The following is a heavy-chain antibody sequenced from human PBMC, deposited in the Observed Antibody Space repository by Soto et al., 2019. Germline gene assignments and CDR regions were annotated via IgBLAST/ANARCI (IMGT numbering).Heavy chain of an antibody. CDR1: GFTFSTHS. D-gene: IGHD3-22*01. CDR3: VREGLPYNSGPEFAY. J-gene: IGHJ4*02. Sequence: GGSLRLSCGASGFTFSTHSMHWVRQAPGKGLQWVAVISYGGDFKYYGDFVKGRFTMSRDNSKNTLYLQMNSLRAEDTAVYYCVREGLPYNSGPEFAYWGQGTLVTVSS. CDR2: ISYGGDFK. V-gene: IGHV3-30*03.